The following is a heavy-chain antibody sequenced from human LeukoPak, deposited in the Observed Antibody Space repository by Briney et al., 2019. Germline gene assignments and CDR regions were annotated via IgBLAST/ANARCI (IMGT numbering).Heavy chain of an antibody. V-gene: IGHV1-69*04. D-gene: IGHD3-10*01. CDR1: GGTFSSYT. Sequence: SVKVSCKASGGTFSSYTISRVRQAPGQGLEWMGRIIPILSIANYAQKFQGRVTITADKSTSTAYMELSSLRSEDTAVYYCARDPFYYGSGSPFDYWGQGTLVTVSS. CDR2: IIPILSIA. CDR3: ARDPFYYGSGSPFDY. J-gene: IGHJ4*02.